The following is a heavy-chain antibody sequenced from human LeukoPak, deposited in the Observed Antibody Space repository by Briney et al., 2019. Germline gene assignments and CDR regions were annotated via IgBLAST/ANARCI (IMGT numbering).Heavy chain of an antibody. CDR2: IYYTGTT. V-gene: IGHV4-39*01. D-gene: IGHD3-10*01. CDR1: GGSISSNSYF. CDR3: ARLVSAAGSFDY. J-gene: IGHJ4*02. Sequence: SETLSLTCTVSGGSISSNSYFWAWIRQPPGPGLQWGGSIYYTGTTYYNPSLKSRVTISVDTSGNQFSLRLSSVTAADTAVYYCARLVSAAGSFDYWGQGTLVTVSS.